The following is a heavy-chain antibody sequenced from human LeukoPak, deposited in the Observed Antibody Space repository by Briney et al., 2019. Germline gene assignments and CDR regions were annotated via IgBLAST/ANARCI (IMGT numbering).Heavy chain of an antibody. J-gene: IGHJ6*02. V-gene: IGHV3-23*01. Sequence: PGGSLRLSCAASGFTFSSSSMSWVRQAPGKGLEWVSAINGGGGVKYYADSVKGRFTISRDSSTNTLFLQMNSLRADDTAVYYCAKGVGLSTLMDAWGQGTTVTVSS. D-gene: IGHD3-16*01. CDR1: GFTFSSSS. CDR2: INGGGGVK. CDR3: AKGVGLSTLMDA.